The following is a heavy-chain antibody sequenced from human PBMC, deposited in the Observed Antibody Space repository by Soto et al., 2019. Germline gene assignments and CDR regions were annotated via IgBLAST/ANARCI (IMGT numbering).Heavy chain of an antibody. CDR2: ISAYNGDT. CDR3: ARFTPGNWFDP. CDR1: GYTFTTYG. V-gene: IGHV1-18*01. Sequence: GASVKVSCKASGYTFTTYGIKWVRPAPGQRLEWMGWISAYNGDTIYAQKLQGRVTMTTDTSTSTAYMELRSLRSDDTAVYYCARFTPGNWFDPWGQGTLVTVSS. J-gene: IGHJ5*02.